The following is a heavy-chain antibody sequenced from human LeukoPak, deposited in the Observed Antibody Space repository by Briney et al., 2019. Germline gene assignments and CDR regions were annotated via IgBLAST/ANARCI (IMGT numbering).Heavy chain of an antibody. CDR2: INAENHNT. Sequence: ASVKVSCKASGYTFTNNALHWVRQAPGQSLGWMGWINAENHNTKSAQKFQTRLTITTDTSASTAYMELNSLTSDDMAIYYCARGAAGSHYWFFDLWGRGTLVTVSS. V-gene: IGHV1-3*01. CDR3: ARGAAGSHYWFFDL. J-gene: IGHJ2*01. D-gene: IGHD5-12*01. CDR1: GYTFTNNA.